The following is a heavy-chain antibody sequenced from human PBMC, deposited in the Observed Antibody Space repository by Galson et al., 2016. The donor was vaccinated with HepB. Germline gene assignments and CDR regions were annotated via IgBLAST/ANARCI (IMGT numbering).Heavy chain of an antibody. J-gene: IGHJ4*02. D-gene: IGHD2-2*01. Sequence: SLRLSCAASGFPFRDFAMSWFRQAPGKGLEWVGLIRRKASGETTEYAASVKGRFTLSRDDSKSIAYLQMNSLKTEDTAVYYCSRDAFDYCTSSSCYGFDYWGQGTLVTVSS. V-gene: IGHV3-49*03. CDR1: GFPFRDFA. CDR3: SRDAFDYCTSSSCYGFDY. CDR2: IRRKASGETT.